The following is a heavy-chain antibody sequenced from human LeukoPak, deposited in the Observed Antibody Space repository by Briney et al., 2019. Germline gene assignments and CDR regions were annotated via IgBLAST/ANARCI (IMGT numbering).Heavy chain of an antibody. Sequence: SETLSVTCSVSGGSISSGYYYWTWTREPAGKGLEDIGHIYSCGCPKYNPSLKSRVTISTATSKTPFSLKMTSMTAADTAVYYCARDSGGGSGSYYRYFDYWGQGTLVTVSS. CDR2: IYSCGCP. V-gene: IGHV4-61*09. CDR3: ARDSGGGSGSYYRYFDY. D-gene: IGHD3-10*01. CDR1: GGSISSGYYY. J-gene: IGHJ4*02.